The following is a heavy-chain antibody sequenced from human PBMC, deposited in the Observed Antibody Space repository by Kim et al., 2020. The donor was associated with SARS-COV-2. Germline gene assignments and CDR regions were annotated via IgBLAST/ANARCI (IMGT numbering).Heavy chain of an antibody. D-gene: IGHD5-12*01. CDR2: IYYSGTT. J-gene: IGHJ6*01. CDR3: ARGRYSGYEVYYYSGMD. Sequence: SETLSLTCTVSGGSISSYYWSWIRQPPGKGLEWIGYIYYSGTTNYNPSLKSRVPISVDTSKNQFSLKLSSVTAADTAVSYFARGRYSGYEVYYYSGMD. CDR1: GGSISSYY. V-gene: IGHV4-59*01.